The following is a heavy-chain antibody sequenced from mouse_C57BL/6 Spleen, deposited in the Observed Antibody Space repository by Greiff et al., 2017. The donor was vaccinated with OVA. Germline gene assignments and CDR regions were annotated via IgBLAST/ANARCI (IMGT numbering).Heavy chain of an antibody. Sequence: EVKLQQSGPELVKPGASVKISCKASGYSFTDYNMNWVKQSNGKSLEWIGVINPNYGTTSYNQKFKGKATLTVDQSSSTAYMQLNSLTSEDSAVYYCARSYYGSSPHYAMDYWGQGTSVTVSS. V-gene: IGHV1-39*01. CDR1: GYSFTDYN. CDR3: ARSYYGSSPHYAMDY. CDR2: INPNYGTT. J-gene: IGHJ4*01. D-gene: IGHD1-1*01.